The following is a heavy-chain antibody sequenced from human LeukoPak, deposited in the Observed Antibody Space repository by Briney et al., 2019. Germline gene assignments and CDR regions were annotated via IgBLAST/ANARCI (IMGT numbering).Heavy chain of an antibody. D-gene: IGHD4-11*01. Sequence: GGSLRLSCAASGFIFSHHGMHWVRQAPGKGLEWVAVIWSDSTNRFYADSVKGRFTISRDNSQNTVFLQMNSLRVKDTAIYYCARDAQRGFDYSNSLKNWGHGTLVTVSS. CDR2: IWSDSTNR. J-gene: IGHJ4*01. CDR3: ARDAQRGFDYSNSLKN. V-gene: IGHV3-33*01. CDR1: GFIFSHHG.